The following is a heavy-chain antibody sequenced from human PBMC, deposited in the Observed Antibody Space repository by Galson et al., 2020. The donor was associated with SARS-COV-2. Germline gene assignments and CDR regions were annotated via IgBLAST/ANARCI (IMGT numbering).Heavy chain of an antibody. CDR1: GFTFGTYT. D-gene: IGHD2-15*01. J-gene: IGHJ4*02. Sequence: GGSLRLTCAASGFTFGTYTIAWVRQAPGKGLEWVSHIRPSGSAMYNADSVKGPFTISRDNAKNSLYLQMHSLRDEDTAVYYCARVAYCSGANCYPHDYWGQGTLVTVSS. V-gene: IGHV3-48*02. CDR2: IRPSGSAM. CDR3: ARVAYCSGANCYPHDY.